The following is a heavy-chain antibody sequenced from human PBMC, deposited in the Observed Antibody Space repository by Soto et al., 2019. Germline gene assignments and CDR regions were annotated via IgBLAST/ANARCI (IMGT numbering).Heavy chain of an antibody. D-gene: IGHD3-10*01. J-gene: IGHJ6*02. Sequence: GGSLRLSCAASGFTFSSYAMHWVRQAPGKGLEWVAVISYDGSNKYYADSVKGRFTISRDNSKNTLYLQMNSLRAEDTAVYYCARDQYGSGSPTQRNYYYYGMDVWGQGTTVTSP. CDR1: GFTFSSYA. CDR2: ISYDGSNK. V-gene: IGHV3-30-3*01. CDR3: ARDQYGSGSPTQRNYYYYGMDV.